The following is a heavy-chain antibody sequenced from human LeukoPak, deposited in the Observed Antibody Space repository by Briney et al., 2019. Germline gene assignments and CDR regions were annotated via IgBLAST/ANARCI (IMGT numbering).Heavy chain of an antibody. Sequence: GASVKVSCTASGGTFSSYAISWVRQAPGQGLEWMGRIIPILGIANYAQKFQGRVTMTRDTSTSAVYMELSSLRSEDTAVYYCARDEWSSPIGRGMDVWGQGTTVTVSS. D-gene: IGHD3-3*01. CDR1: GGTFSSYA. CDR3: ARDEWSSPIGRGMDV. V-gene: IGHV1-69*04. CDR2: IIPILGIA. J-gene: IGHJ6*02.